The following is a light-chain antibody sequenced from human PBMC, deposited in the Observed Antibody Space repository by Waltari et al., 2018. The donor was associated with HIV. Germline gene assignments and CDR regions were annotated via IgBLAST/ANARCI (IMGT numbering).Light chain of an antibody. J-gene: IGKJ1*01. V-gene: IGKV1-5*03. CDR2: KAS. Sequence: DIQMTQSPSTLSASVGDRVTITCRASQSINSWLAWSQQKPGAAPKLLIYKASNLESGVPSRFSGSGFGTEFTLTISSLQPDDFATYYCQQYNRYSWTFGQGTKVDIK. CDR1: QSINSW. CDR3: QQYNRYSWT.